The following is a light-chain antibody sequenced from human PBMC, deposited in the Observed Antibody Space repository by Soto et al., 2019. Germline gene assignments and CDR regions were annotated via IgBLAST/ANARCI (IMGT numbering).Light chain of an antibody. V-gene: IGKV4-1*01. Sequence: DIVMTQSPDSLAVSLGERATINCKSSQSILYSSNNKNYLAWHQQKPGQPPKLLIYWASTRESGVPDRFNGRRAGNSFTLRIRRLEAGGWGVFFWQQNYDTPLPFGGGTKVEIK. J-gene: IGKJ4*01. CDR3: QQNYDTPLP. CDR1: QSILYSSNNKNY. CDR2: WAS.